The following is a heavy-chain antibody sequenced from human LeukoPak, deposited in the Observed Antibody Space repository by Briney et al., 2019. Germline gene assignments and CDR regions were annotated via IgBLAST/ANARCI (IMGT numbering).Heavy chain of an antibody. CDR3: AKGVDSGGTCYSSIDC. J-gene: IGHJ4*02. CDR2: ISYDGSNK. Sequence: GGSLRLSCAASGFTFSSYAMHWVRQAPGKGLEWVAVISYDGSNKYYADSVKGRFSISRDNPKNTLYLQMNSLRAEDTAVYYCAKGVDSGGTCYSSIDCWGQGTLVTVSP. V-gene: IGHV3-30*14. CDR1: GFTFSSYA. D-gene: IGHD2-15*01.